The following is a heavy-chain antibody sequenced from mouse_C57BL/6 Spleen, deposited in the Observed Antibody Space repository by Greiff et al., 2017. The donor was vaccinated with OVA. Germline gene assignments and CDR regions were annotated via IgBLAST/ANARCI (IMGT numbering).Heavy chain of an antibody. CDR1: GFTFSSYG. J-gene: IGHJ2*01. CDR3: ARQVLTTVVAYYFDY. CDR2: ISSGGSYT. D-gene: IGHD1-1*01. Sequence: EVKLMESGGDLVKPGGSLKLSCAASGFTFSSYGLSWVRQTPDKRLEWVATISSGGSYTYYPDRVKGRFTISSDTAKNTLYLQMSSLKSEDTAMYYCARQVLTTVVAYYFDYWGQGTTLTVSS. V-gene: IGHV5-6*01.